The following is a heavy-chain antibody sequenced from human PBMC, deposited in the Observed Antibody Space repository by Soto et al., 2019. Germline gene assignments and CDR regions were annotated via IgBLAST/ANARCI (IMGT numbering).Heavy chain of an antibody. D-gene: IGHD2-2*01. V-gene: IGHV3-30-3*01. CDR2: ISYDGSNK. J-gene: IGHJ5*02. CDR3: ARSQGAMISSNWFDP. Sequence: LILSCAASGFTFSRYAMHWFRQAPGKGLEWVAVISYDGSNKYYADSVKGRFTISRDNSKNTLYLQMNSLRAEDTAVYYCARSQGAMISSNWFDPWGQGTLVTVSS. CDR1: GFTFSRYA.